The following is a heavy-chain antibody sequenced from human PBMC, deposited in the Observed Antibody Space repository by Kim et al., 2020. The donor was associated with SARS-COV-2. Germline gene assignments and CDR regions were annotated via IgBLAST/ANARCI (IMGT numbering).Heavy chain of an antibody. D-gene: IGHD6-13*01. CDR2: IYYNESP. Sequence: SETLSLTCTVSGASISSGGYYWNWVRQHPGKGLEWIGYIYYNESPHYNPSLKSRLTISINTSKNQFSLELSSVTAADTAVYFCARARYSSRWYVYYGLDVWGHGTTVTVSS. J-gene: IGHJ6*02. CDR1: GASISSGGYY. CDR3: ARARYSSRWYVYYGLDV. V-gene: IGHV4-31*03.